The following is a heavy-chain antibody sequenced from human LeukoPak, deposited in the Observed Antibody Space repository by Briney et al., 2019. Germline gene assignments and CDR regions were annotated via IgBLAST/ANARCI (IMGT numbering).Heavy chain of an antibody. Sequence: ASVKVSCKASGGTFSSYAISWVRQAPGQGLEWMGRIIPILGIANYAQKFQGRVTITADKSTSTAYMELSSLRSEDTAVYYSARDLTHIVVVTATRGGMDVWGQGTTVTVSS. J-gene: IGHJ6*02. V-gene: IGHV1-69*04. CDR1: GGTFSSYA. CDR3: ARDLTHIVVVTATRGGMDV. CDR2: IIPILGIA. D-gene: IGHD2-21*02.